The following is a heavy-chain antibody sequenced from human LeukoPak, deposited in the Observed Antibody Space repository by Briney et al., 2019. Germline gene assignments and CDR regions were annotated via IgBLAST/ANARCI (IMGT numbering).Heavy chain of an antibody. D-gene: IGHD1-26*01. J-gene: IGHJ4*02. CDR3: AIIYLIVGATTFDY. CDR2: MKEDGSEI. V-gene: IGHV3-7*01. CDR1: GFTFSSYS. Sequence: PGGSLRLSCAVSGFTFSSYSMSWVRQAPGKGLEWVANMKEDGSEIFYVDSVKGRFTISRDNAKNSLYLQMNNLRAEDTAVYYCAIIYLIVGATTFDYWGQGTLVTVSS.